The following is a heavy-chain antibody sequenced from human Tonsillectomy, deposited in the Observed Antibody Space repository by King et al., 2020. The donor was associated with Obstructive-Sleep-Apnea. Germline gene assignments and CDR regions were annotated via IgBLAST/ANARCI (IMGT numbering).Heavy chain of an antibody. CDR1: GFTFSNAW. CDR2: IKSKTDGETT. J-gene: IGHJ5*02. V-gene: IGHV3-15*01. Sequence: VQLVESGGNLVKPGGSLRLSCAASGFTFSNAWMSWVRQAPGKGLEGVGRIKSKTDGETTDYAAPVKGRFTISRDDSKNTLFLQMNSLKTEDTAVYYCTTYSAAWGQGTLVTVSS. D-gene: IGHD2-21*01. CDR3: TTYSAA.